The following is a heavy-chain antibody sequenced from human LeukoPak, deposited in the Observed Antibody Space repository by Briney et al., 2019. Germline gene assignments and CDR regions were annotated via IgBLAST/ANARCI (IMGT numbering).Heavy chain of an antibody. CDR2: IKTKSDGGPT. CDR1: GFTFSNAW. V-gene: IGHV3-15*01. CDR3: TTNDAFDI. J-gene: IGHJ3*02. Sequence: GGSLRLSCAASGFTFSNAWMNWVRQAPGKGLEWVGHIKTKSDGGPTDYAAPVKGRLTISRDDSKNTLYLQMNSLKTEDTAVYYCTTNDAFDIWGQGTMVTVSS.